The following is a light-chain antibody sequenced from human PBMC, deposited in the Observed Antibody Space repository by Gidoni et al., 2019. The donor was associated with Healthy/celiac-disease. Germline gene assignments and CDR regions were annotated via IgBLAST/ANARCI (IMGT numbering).Light chain of an antibody. J-gene: IGKJ3*01. CDR3: QQYNSYSGT. CDR1: QSISSW. Sequence: DIQMTQSPSTLSASVGDRVTITCRASQSISSWLAWYQQTPGKAPKLLIYKASSLESGVPSRFSGSGSGTEFTLTISSLQPDDFATYYCQQYNSYSGTFGPGTKVDIK. V-gene: IGKV1-5*03. CDR2: KAS.